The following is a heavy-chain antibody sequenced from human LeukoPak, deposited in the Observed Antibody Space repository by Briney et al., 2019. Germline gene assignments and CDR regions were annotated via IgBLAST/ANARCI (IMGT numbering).Heavy chain of an antibody. V-gene: IGHV3-21*01. CDR2: ISSSSSYI. Sequence: GGSLRLSCAASGFTYSSYRMNCGPQAPGKGLEWVSPISSSSSYIYYADSVKGRFTISRDNAKNSLYLQMISLRAEDTAVYYCARAARTGRLGYYFDYSSQGTLVTVSS. CDR3: ARAARTGRLGYYFDY. J-gene: IGHJ4*02. CDR1: GFTYSSYR. D-gene: IGHD3/OR15-3a*01.